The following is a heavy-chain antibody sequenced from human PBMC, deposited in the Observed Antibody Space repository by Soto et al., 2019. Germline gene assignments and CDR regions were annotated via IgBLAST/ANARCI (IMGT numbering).Heavy chain of an antibody. Sequence: ASVKVSCKASGYTFTSYGISWVRQAPGQGLEWMGWISAYNGNTNYAQKLQGRVTMTTDTSTSTAYMELRSLRSDDTAVYYCARDSPSIVLMVYAGSYYYYGMDVWGQGTTVTASS. CDR2: ISAYNGNT. CDR3: ARDSPSIVLMVYAGSYYYYGMDV. D-gene: IGHD2-8*01. J-gene: IGHJ6*02. V-gene: IGHV1-18*01. CDR1: GYTFTSYG.